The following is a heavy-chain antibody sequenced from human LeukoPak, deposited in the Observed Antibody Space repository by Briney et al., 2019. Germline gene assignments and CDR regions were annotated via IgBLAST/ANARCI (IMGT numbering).Heavy chain of an antibody. CDR3: AKDRFASIAVAGPDY. D-gene: IGHD6-19*01. CDR1: GFTFSSYG. CDR2: ISYDGSNK. J-gene: IGHJ4*02. Sequence: GGSLRLSCAASGFTFSSYGMHWVRQAPGKGLEWVAVISYDGSNKYYADSVKGRFTISRDNSKNTLYLQMNSLRAEDTAVYYCAKDRFASIAVAGPDYWGQGTLVTVSS. V-gene: IGHV3-30*18.